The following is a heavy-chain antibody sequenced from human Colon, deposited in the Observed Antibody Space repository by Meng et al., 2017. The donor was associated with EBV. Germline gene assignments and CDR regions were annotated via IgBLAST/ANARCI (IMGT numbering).Heavy chain of an antibody. J-gene: IGHJ4*02. CDR2: IYHSGST. CDR1: GGSFSSSHYY. CDR3: ARRRGGSGRDC. Sequence: QLQLQGSGPGLVKPSETLSLTCTVSGGSFSSSHYYWGWVRQPPGKGLQWIGTIYHSGSTSYNPSLQSRVTMFVDTSKNQFSLMLTSVTATDTAVYYCARRRGGSGRDCWGQGTLVTVSS. D-gene: IGHD3-10*01. V-gene: IGHV4-39*01.